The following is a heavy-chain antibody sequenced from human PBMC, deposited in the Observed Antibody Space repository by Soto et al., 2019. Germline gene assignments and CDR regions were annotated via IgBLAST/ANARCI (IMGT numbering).Heavy chain of an antibody. J-gene: IGHJ4*02. Sequence: QVQLVESGGGVVQPGRSLRLSCAASGFTFSSYGMHWVRQAPGKGLEWVAVISYDGRNKYYADSVKGRFTISRDNSKNTLYLQMHSLRAEDTAVYYCAKDQDGQWLGYFDYWGQGTLVTVSS. V-gene: IGHV3-30*18. CDR3: AKDQDGQWLGYFDY. D-gene: IGHD6-19*01. CDR1: GFTFSSYG. CDR2: ISYDGRNK.